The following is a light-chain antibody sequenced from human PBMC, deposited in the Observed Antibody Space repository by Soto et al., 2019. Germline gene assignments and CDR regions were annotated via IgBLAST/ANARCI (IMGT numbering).Light chain of an antibody. CDR3: SSYAGSSNV. J-gene: IGLJ1*01. V-gene: IGLV2-8*01. CDR1: SSDVGGYDS. Sequence: QSALTQPASVSGSPGQSITISCTGPSSDVGGYDSVSWYQKQPDKAPKLIIYEVNKRPSGVPDRFSGSKSGNTASLTVSGLQAEDEADYYCSSYAGSSNVFGTGTKVTVL. CDR2: EVN.